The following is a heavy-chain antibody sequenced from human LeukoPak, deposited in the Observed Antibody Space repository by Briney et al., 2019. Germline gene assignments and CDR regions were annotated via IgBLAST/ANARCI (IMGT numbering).Heavy chain of an antibody. V-gene: IGHV4-59*01. D-gene: IGHD3-9*01. CDR2: IYYSGST. Sequence: SETLSLTCTVSGVSIGSYYWTWIRQPPGKGLEWIGYIYYSGSTNYNPSLKSRVTISVDTSKNQLSLKLTSATAADTAVYYCARDLTSFDYWGQGTLVTVSS. CDR3: ARDLTSFDY. CDR1: GVSIGSYY. J-gene: IGHJ4*02.